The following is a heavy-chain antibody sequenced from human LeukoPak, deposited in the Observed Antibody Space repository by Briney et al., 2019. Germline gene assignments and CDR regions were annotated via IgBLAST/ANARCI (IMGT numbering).Heavy chain of an antibody. Sequence: SETLSLTCTVSGGSISSYYWSWIRQPPGKGLEWIGYIYYSGSTNYNPSLKSRVTTSVDTSKNQFSLKLSSVTAADTAVYYCARTVITGRRVDYMDDWGKGTTVTVSS. J-gene: IGHJ6*03. CDR1: GGSISSYY. D-gene: IGHD3-10*01. CDR3: ARTVITGRRVDYMDD. CDR2: IYYSGST. V-gene: IGHV4-59*01.